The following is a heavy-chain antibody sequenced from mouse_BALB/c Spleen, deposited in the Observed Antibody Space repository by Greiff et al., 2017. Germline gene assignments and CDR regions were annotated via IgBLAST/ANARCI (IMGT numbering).Heavy chain of an antibody. CDR3: ARYGGMDYDDYYAMDY. CDR1: GDSITSGY. Sequence: DVQLQESGPSLVKPSQTLSLTCSVTGDSITSGYWNWIRKFPGNKLEYMGYISYSGSTYYNPSLKSRISITRDTSKNQYYLQLNSVTTEDTATYYCARYGGMDYDDYYAMDYWGQGTSVTVSS. V-gene: IGHV3-8*02. D-gene: IGHD2-4*01. J-gene: IGHJ4*01. CDR2: ISYSGST.